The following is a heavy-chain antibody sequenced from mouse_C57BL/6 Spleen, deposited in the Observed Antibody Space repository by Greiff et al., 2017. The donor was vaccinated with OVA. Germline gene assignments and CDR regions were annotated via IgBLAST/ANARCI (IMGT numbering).Heavy chain of an antibody. CDR3: ARGYYSNYVNY. CDR2: IDPSDSET. V-gene: IGHV1-52*01. Sequence: VQLQQPGAELVRPGSSVKLSCKASGYTFTSYWMHWVKQRPIQGLEWIGNIDPSDSETHYNQKFKDKATLTVDKSSSTAYMQLSSLTSEDSAVYYCARGYYSNYVNYWGQGTTRTVSS. J-gene: IGHJ2*01. CDR1: GYTFTSYW. D-gene: IGHD2-5*01.